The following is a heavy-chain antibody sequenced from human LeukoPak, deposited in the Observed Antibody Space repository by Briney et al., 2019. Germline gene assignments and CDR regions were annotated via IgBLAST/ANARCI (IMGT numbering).Heavy chain of an antibody. CDR2: IYYSGST. V-gene: IGHV4-59*01. J-gene: IGHJ6*03. D-gene: IGHD3-3*01. CDR1: VGSFSGYY. CDR3: ARGVSEYYDFWSGYAYYYYYMDV. Sequence: SETLSLTCAVYVGSFSGYYWSWIRQPPGKGLEWIGYIYYSGSTNYNPSLKSRVTISVDTSKNQFSLKLSSVTAADTAVYYCARGVSEYYDFWSGYAYYYYYMDVWGKGTTVTASS.